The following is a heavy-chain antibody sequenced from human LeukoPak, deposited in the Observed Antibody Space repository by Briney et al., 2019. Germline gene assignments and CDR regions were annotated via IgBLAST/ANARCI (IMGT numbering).Heavy chain of an antibody. CDR3: ARAARVRGANPMRYYFDY. V-gene: IGHV3-48*01. D-gene: IGHD3-10*01. J-gene: IGHJ4*02. CDR1: GFTFSSYS. CDR2: ISSSSSTI. Sequence: GGSLRLSCAASGFTFSSYSMNWVHQAPGKGLEWVSYISSSSSTIYYADSVKGRFTISRDNAKNSLYLQMNSLRAEDTAVYYCARAARVRGANPMRYYFDYWGQGTLVTVSS.